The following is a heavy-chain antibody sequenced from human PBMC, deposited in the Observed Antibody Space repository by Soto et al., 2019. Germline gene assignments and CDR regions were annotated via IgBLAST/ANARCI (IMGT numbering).Heavy chain of an antibody. CDR1: GGTFSSYA. CDR2: IIPIFGTA. CDR3: ARDEYSSSSEFYYYYGMDV. Sequence: SVKVSCKASGGTFSSYAISWVRQAPGQGLEWMGGIIPIFGTANYAQKFQGRVTITADESTSTAYMELSSLRSEDTAVYYCARDEYSSSSEFYYYYGMDVWGQGTTVTVSS. V-gene: IGHV1-69*13. J-gene: IGHJ6*02. D-gene: IGHD6-6*01.